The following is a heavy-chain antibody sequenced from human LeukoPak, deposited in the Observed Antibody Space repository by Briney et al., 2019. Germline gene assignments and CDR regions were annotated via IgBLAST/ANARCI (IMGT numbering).Heavy chain of an antibody. CDR1: GGSISSYY. J-gene: IGHJ4*02. Sequence: SETLSLTCTVSGGSISSYYWSWIRQPPGKGLEWIGYIYYSGSTDYNPSLKSRVTISVDTSKNRFSLKLSSVTAADTAVYYCARGYYDTSGYWLSFFDFWGQGTLVTVSS. D-gene: IGHD3-22*01. V-gene: IGHV4-59*12. CDR2: IYYSGST. CDR3: ARGYYDTSGYWLSFFDF.